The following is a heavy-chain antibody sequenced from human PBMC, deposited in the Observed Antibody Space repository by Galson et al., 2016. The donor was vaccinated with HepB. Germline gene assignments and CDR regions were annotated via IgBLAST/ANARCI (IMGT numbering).Heavy chain of an antibody. Sequence: SVKVSCKASGYTFTSYGISWVRQAPGQGLEWMGWISAYNGNTNYAQKLQGRVTMTTDTSTSTAYMELRSLRSDDTAVYYCARDSNRYSGYDSAVDYWGQGTLVTVSS. V-gene: IGHV1-18*01. J-gene: IGHJ4*02. D-gene: IGHD5-12*01. CDR3: ARDSNRYSGYDSAVDY. CDR1: GYTFTSYG. CDR2: ISAYNGNT.